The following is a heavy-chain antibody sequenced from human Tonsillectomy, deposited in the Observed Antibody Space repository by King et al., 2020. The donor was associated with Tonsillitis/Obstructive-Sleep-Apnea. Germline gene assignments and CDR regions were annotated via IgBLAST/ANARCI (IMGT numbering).Heavy chain of an antibody. Sequence: QLVQSGAEVKKPGASVKVSCKVSGYTLTDLSMHWVRQAPGKGLEWMGNFDPEDGETILAQKLQGRVTMTADTSTDTTYMELSSLRSEDTAVYYCATAPVTTDFDYWGQGHLVTVSS. V-gene: IGHV1-24*01. CDR3: ATAPVTTDFDY. CDR1: GYTLTDLS. D-gene: IGHD1-14*01. CDR2: FDPEDGET. J-gene: IGHJ4*02.